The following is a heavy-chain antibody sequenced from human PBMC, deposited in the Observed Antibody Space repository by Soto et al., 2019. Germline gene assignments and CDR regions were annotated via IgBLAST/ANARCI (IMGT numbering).Heavy chain of an antibody. CDR3: AKKRSGTDYYYGLDV. CDR1: GFIFDDYA. J-gene: IGHJ6*02. Sequence: EVQLVESGGGLVQPGKSLRLSCAASGFIFDDYAMHWVRQAPGKGLEWVSGISWNTGSIGYADSVKGRFTISRDNAKNSLFLQMNSLRAEDTALYFCAKKRSGTDYYYGLDVWGQGTTVTVSS. D-gene: IGHD1-1*01. V-gene: IGHV3-9*01. CDR2: ISWNTGSI.